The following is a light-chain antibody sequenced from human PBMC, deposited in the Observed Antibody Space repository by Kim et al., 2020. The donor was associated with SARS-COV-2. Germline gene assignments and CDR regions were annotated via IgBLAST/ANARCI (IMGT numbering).Light chain of an antibody. J-gene: IGKJ5*01. CDR2: AAS. CDR1: QGIGDY. Sequence: ASEGGRVTITCRASQGIGDYLAWYQQKPGKAPKLLIYAASTLPSGVPSRFSGTGSGTDFTLTISSLQPEDFATYYCQQVTDYPITFGQGTRLEIK. CDR3: QQVTDYPIT. V-gene: IGKV1-9*01.